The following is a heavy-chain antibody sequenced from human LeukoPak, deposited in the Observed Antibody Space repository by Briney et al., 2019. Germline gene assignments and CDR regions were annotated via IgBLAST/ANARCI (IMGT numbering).Heavy chain of an antibody. CDR1: GYTFTGYY. V-gene: IGHV1-2*02. CDR3: ARPREEDDAFDI. D-gene: IGHD1-26*01. J-gene: IGHJ3*02. Sequence: ASVKVSCKASGYTFTGYYMHWVRQAPGQGLEWMGWINPNSGGTNYAQKFQGRVTMTGDTSISTAYMELSRLRSDDTAVYYCARPREEDDAFDIWGQGTMVTVSS. CDR2: INPNSGGT.